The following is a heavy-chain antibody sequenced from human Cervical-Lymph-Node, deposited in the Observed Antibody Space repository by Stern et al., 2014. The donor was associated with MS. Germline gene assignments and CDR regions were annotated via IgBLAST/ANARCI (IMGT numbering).Heavy chain of an antibody. D-gene: IGHD2-15*01. J-gene: IGHJ6*02. CDR1: GGSISSYY. CDR2: IYYSGST. Sequence: QLQLQESGPGLVKPSETLSLTCTVSGGSISSYYWSWIRQPPGKGLEWIGYIYYSGSTNYNPSLKIRVTISVDTSKNQFSLKLSSVTAADTAVYYCARDSYCSGGSCPYYYYYGMDVWGQGTTVTVSS. V-gene: IGHV4-59*01. CDR3: ARDSYCSGGSCPYYYYYGMDV.